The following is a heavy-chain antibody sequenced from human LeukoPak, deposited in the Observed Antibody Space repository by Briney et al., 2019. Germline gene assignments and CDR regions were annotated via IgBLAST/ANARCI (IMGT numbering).Heavy chain of an antibody. D-gene: IGHD2-2*01. CDR1: GGSIGSGGYY. CDR3: ARDRAIGYCSSTSCMGTFDY. V-gene: IGHV4-30-2*01. CDR2: IYHSGST. J-gene: IGHJ4*02. Sequence: SETLSLTCTVSGGSIGSGGYYWSWIRQPPGKGLEWIGYIYHSGSTYYNPSLKSRVTISVDRSKNQFSLKLSSVTAADTAVYYCARDRAIGYCSSTSCMGTFDYWGQGTLVTVSS.